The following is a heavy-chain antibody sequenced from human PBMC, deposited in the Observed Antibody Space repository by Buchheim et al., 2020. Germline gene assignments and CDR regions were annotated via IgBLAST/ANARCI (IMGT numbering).Heavy chain of an antibody. V-gene: IGHV2-5*02. Sequence: QITLKESGPTLVKPTQTLTLTCTFSGFSLSTNGVGVGWIRQSPGKALEWLGIIYWDDDRRYSPSLKSTLTITKHTSKNQVVLTMTNMDPVDSATYYCAHSRPATNTNEYYFDNWGQGTL. CDR1: GFSLSTNGVG. CDR2: IYWDDDR. D-gene: IGHD2-8*01. J-gene: IGHJ4*02. CDR3: AHSRPATNTNEYYFDN.